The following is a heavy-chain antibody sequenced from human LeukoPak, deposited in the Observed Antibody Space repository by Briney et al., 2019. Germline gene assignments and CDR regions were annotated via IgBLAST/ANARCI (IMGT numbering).Heavy chain of an antibody. D-gene: IGHD6-13*01. CDR1: DLTVSTNY. CDR3: ATESRMSSNWFYPSAV. CDR2: IYSGGNT. Sequence: GGSLRLSCATSDLTVSTNYMTWVRQAPGKGLEWVSIIYSGGNTYYADSVKGRFTISRDSSKNTLFLQMNSLRAEDTAVYYSATESRMSSNWFYPSAVWGQGTLVTVSS. V-gene: IGHV3-53*01. J-gene: IGHJ4*02.